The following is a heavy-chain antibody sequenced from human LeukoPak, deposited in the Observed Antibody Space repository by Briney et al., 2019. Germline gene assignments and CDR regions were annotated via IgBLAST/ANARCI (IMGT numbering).Heavy chain of an antibody. V-gene: IGHV5-51*01. D-gene: IGHD6-13*01. CDR3: ARHSTVAAIAAAGDYYYYGMDV. CDR2: IYPGHSDT. J-gene: IGHJ6*02. Sequence: GESLKISCKGSGYSFTSYWIGWVRQMPRKGLEWMGIIYPGHSDTRYSPSFQGQVTISADKSISTAYLQWSSLKASDTAMYYCARHSTVAAIAAAGDYYYYGMDVWGQGTTVTVSS. CDR1: GYSFTSYW.